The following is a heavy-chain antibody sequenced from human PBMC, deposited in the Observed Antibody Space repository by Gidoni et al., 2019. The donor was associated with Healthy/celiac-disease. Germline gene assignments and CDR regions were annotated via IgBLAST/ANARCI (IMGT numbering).Heavy chain of an antibody. V-gene: IGHV3-9*01. CDR2: ISWNSGSI. Sequence: VQLVESGGGLVQPGRSLRLSCPASGFTFDAYAMHWVRQAPGKGLEWVSGISWNSGSIGYADCVKGRFTISRDNAKNSLYLKMNSLRAEDTALYYCAKDIAMNYDFWSGYDGAFDIWGQGTMVTVSS. D-gene: IGHD3-3*01. J-gene: IGHJ3*02. CDR3: AKDIAMNYDFWSGYDGAFDI. CDR1: GFTFDAYA.